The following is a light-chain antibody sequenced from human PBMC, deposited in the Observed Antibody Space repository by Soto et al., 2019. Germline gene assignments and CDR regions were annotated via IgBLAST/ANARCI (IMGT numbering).Light chain of an antibody. CDR2: GAS. CDR1: QSVSSN. CDR3: QQYNNLLLLT. J-gene: IGKJ4*01. V-gene: IGKV3-15*01. Sequence: EIVMTQSPATLSVSPGERATLSCRASQSVSSNLAWYQQKPGQPPRLLIYGASTSATGIPATFSGSGSGTEFTLTISILQSKDFSVYYCQQYNNLLLLTFGGGTKVEIK.